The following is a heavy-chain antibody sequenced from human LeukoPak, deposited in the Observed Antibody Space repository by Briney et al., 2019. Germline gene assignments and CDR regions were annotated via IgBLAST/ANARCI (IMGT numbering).Heavy chain of an antibody. Sequence: GASAKVSCKASGGTFSSYAISWVRQAPGQGLEWMGGIIPIFGTANYAQKFQGRVTITADGSTSTAYMELSSLRSEDTAVYYCARGNYGSGPTHWGQGTLVTVSS. D-gene: IGHD3-10*01. J-gene: IGHJ4*02. V-gene: IGHV1-69*13. CDR1: GGTFSSYA. CDR2: IIPIFGTA. CDR3: ARGNYGSGPTH.